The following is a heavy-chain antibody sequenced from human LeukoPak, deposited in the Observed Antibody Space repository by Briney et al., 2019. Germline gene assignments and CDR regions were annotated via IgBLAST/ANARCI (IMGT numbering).Heavy chain of an antibody. CDR1: GGSISSGGYS. V-gene: IGHV4-30-2*01. J-gene: IGHJ4*02. D-gene: IGHD3-22*01. CDR3: ARGVSSWGDYYDSGEIDY. CDR2: IYHSGST. Sequence: PSETLSLTCAVSGGSISSGGYSWSWIRQPPGKGLEWIGYIYHSGSTYYNPPLKSRVTISVDRSKNQFSLKLSSVTAADTAVYYCARGVSSWGDYYDSGEIDYWGQGTLVTVSS.